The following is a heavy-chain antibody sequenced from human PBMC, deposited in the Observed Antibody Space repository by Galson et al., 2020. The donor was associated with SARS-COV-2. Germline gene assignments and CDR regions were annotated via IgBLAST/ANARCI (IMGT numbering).Heavy chain of an antibody. D-gene: IGHD4-17*01. J-gene: IGHJ3*02. CDR2: IDWDDDK. CDR1: GFSLNTGGMR. V-gene: IGHV2-70*04. Sequence: SGPTLVKPTQTLTLTCTFSGFSLNTGGMRVSWIRQPPGKALEWLARIDWDDDKFYSTSLKTRLSVSKDTSKNQVVLTMTNMDPVDTATYYCARIKDYGGNSQRAVDIWGQGTMVTVSS. CDR3: ARIKDYGGNSQRAVDI.